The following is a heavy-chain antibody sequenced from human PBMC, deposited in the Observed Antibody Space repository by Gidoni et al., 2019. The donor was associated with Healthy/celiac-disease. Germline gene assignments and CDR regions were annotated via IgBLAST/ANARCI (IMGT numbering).Heavy chain of an antibody. D-gene: IGHD3-3*01. CDR1: GFTFGSYS. CDR3: AREFYDFWSGYIGYYGMDV. CDR2: ISSSSSTI. Sequence: EVQLVESGGGLVQPGGSLRLSCAASGFTFGSYSMNWVRQAPGKGLEWVSYISSSSSTIYYADSVKGRFTISRDNAKNSLYLQMNSLRAEDTAVYYCAREFYDFWSGYIGYYGMDVWGQGTTVTVSS. J-gene: IGHJ6*02. V-gene: IGHV3-48*01.